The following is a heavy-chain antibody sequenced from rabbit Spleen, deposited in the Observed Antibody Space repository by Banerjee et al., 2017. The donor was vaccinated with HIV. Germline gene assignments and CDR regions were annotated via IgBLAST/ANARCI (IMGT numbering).Heavy chain of an antibody. D-gene: IGHD1-1*01. CDR3: ARSSSSISDMGYFKL. Sequence: QSLEESGGGLVKPEGSLTLTCTASGFDFSSYYYMCWVRQAPGKGLEWIACIYGGSSGSTYYASWAKGRFTITRSTSLNTVTLQLNSLTAADTATYFCARSSSSISDMGYFKLWGPGTLVTVS. J-gene: IGHJ4*01. V-gene: IGHV1S40*01. CDR1: GFDFSSYYY. CDR2: IYGGSSGST.